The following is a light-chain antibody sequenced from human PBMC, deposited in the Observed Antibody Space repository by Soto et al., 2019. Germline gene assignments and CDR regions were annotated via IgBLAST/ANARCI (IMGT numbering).Light chain of an antibody. CDR1: SSDVGGYNY. Sequence: QSALTQPASVSGSPGQSITISCTGTSSDVGGYNYVSWYQQHPGKAPKLMIYEVSNRPSGVSNRFSGSKSGNTASLTISGRQADDEADYYCSSYTSSSTYVFXTGTKVTVL. J-gene: IGLJ1*01. CDR2: EVS. CDR3: SSYTSSSTYV. V-gene: IGLV2-14*01.